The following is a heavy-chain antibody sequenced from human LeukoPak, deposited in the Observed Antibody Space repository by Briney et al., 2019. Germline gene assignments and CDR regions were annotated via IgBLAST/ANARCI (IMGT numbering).Heavy chain of an antibody. D-gene: IGHD6-6*01. V-gene: IGHV3-30-3*01. CDR3: ARGGMRQLWGESYNWFDP. Sequence: GGSLRLSCAASGFTFSSYAMHWVRQAPGKGLEWVAVISYDGSNKYYADSVKGRFTISRDNSKNTLYLQMNSLRAEDTAVYYCARGGMRQLWGESYNWFDPWGQGTLVTVSS. CDR1: GFTFSSYA. CDR2: ISYDGSNK. J-gene: IGHJ5*02.